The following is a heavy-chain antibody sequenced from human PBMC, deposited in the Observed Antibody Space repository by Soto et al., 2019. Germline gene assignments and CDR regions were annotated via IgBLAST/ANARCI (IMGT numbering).Heavy chain of an antibody. D-gene: IGHD6-13*01. CDR2: IIPYYNTL. CDR1: EGTFNSYA. J-gene: IGHJ4*02. CDR3: ASGASRWYPYFFDS. Sequence: QAQVVQSGAEVRKTGSSVKLSCKASEGTFNSYAIAWVRQAPGQGLEWMGGIIPYYNTLNYAQKFQDRVTITADDSTNTVYMELSSLRSDDTDVYFCASGASRWYPYFFDSWAQGTLVTVSS. V-gene: IGHV1-69*01.